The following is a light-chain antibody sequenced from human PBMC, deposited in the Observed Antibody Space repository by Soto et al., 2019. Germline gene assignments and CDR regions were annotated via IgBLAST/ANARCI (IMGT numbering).Light chain of an antibody. CDR2: GAS. CDR3: LQHKSYPIT. Sequence: TVMTRSPDTLSLSPGERATLSCRASQSVSRNLAWYQQKPGPAPRLLIYGASTRATGIPARFCGSGSGTEFTLTISSLQPEDFATYYCLQHKSYPITFGQGTRLEIK. CDR1: QSVSRN. J-gene: IGKJ5*01. V-gene: IGKV3-15*01.